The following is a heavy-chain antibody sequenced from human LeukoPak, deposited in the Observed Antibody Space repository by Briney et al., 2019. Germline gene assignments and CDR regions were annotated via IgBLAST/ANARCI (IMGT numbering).Heavy chain of an antibody. CDR1: GYTFTCYY. J-gene: IGHJ4*02. Sequence: ASVKVSCKASGYTFTCYYMHWVRQAPGQGLEWMGIINPSGGSTSYAQKFQGRVTMTRDTSTSTVYMELSSLGSEDTAVYYCARDLYSNPQGNYFDYWGQGTLVTVSS. CDR2: INPSGGST. CDR3: ARDLYSNPQGNYFDY. V-gene: IGHV1-46*01. D-gene: IGHD6-13*01.